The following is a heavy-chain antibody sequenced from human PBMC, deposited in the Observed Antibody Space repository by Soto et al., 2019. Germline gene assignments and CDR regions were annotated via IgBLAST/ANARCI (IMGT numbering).Heavy chain of an antibody. D-gene: IGHD3-10*01. CDR3: ARDLGFGECHNWFDP. Sequence: EVQLVESGGGLVKPGGSLKLSCAASGFTFSSYSMNWVRQAPGKGLEWVSSINSISTYIYYADSVKGRFTISRDNAKNSLYLQINSLRADDTAVYYCARDLGFGECHNWFDPWGQGTLVTVSS. CDR2: INSISTYI. J-gene: IGHJ5*02. CDR1: GFTFSSYS. V-gene: IGHV3-21*01.